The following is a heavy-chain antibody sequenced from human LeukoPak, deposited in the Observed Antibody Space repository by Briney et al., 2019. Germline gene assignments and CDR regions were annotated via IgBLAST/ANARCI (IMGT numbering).Heavy chain of an antibody. CDR2: IIPIFGTA. D-gene: IGHD3-10*01. V-gene: IGHV1-69*13. CDR1: GGTFSSYA. CDR3: YGSGGHPYSFWMDV. J-gene: IGHJ6*02. Sequence: SVKVSCKASGGTFSSYAISWVRQAPGQGLEWMGGIIPIFGTANYAQKFQGRVTITADESTSTAYMELSSLRSEDTAVYYCYGSGGHPYSFWMDVWGQGTTVTVSS.